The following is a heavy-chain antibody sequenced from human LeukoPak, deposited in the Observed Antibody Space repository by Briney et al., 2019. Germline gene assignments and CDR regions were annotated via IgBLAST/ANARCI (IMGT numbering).Heavy chain of an antibody. J-gene: IGHJ6*03. CDR3: ASSRLGYCSGGSCYYYYYYMDV. CDR2: IYSGGST. D-gene: IGHD2-15*01. CDR1: GFTVSSNY. Sequence: GGSLRLSCAASGFTVSSNYMSWVRQAPGKGLEWVSVIYSGGSTYYADSVKGRFTISRDNSKNTLYLQTNSLRAEDTAVYYCASSRLGYCSGGSCYYYYYYMDVWGKGTTVTVSS. V-gene: IGHV3-66*02.